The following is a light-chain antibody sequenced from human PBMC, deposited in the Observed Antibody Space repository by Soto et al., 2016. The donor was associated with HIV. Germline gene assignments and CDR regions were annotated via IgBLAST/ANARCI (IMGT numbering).Light chain of an antibody. V-gene: IGLV3-21*02. CDR3: QVWDSSSDHPGVV. Sequence: SYVLTQPPSVSVAPGETAKITCGGNNVGTKNVHWYQQKSGQAPILVLYDDTVRPSGIPERFSGSNSDNAATLTITRAEAGDEADYYCQVWDSSSDHPGVVFGGGTNLTVL. J-gene: IGLJ2*01. CDR1: NVGTKN. CDR2: DDT.